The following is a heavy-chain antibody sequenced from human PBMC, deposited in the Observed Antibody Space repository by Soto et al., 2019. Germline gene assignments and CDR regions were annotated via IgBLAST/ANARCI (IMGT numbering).Heavy chain of an antibody. CDR1: GFTFSSYA. Sequence: QVQLVESGGGVVQPGRSLRLSCAASGFTFSSYAMHWVRQAPGKGLEWVAVISYDGSNKYYADSVKGRFTISRDNSKNXXYLQMNSLRAEDTAVYYCARCLSSGWFFYYYGKDVWGQGTTVTVSS. V-gene: IGHV3-30-3*01. D-gene: IGHD6-19*01. CDR3: ARCLSSGWFFYYYGKDV. CDR2: ISYDGSNK. J-gene: IGHJ6*02.